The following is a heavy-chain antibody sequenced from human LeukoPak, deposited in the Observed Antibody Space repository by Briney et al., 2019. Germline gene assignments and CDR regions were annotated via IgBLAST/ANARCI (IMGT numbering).Heavy chain of an antibody. D-gene: IGHD1-26*01. CDR1: GFTFSSYS. J-gene: IGHJ4*02. CDR3: ARIRHSGSYYGTFDY. V-gene: IGHV3-48*01. CDR2: ISSSSSTI. Sequence: GGSLRLSCAASGFTFSSYSMNWVRQAPGKGLEWVSYISSSSSTIYYADSVKGRFTISRDNAKNSLYLQMNSLRAEDTAVYYCARIRHSGSYYGTFDYWGQGTLVTVSS.